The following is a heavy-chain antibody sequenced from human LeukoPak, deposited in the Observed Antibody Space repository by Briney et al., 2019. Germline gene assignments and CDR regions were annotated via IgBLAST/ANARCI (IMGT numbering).Heavy chain of an antibody. D-gene: IGHD1-1*01. Sequence: PGGSLRLSCAASGFTFSSYAMSWVRQAPGKGLEWVSAISGSGGSTYYADSVKGRFTISRDNSKNTLYPQMNSLRAEDTAVYYCAKVKFVGWNDGWLTDYWGQGTLVTVSS. CDR3: AKVKFVGWNDGWLTDY. V-gene: IGHV3-23*01. J-gene: IGHJ4*02. CDR1: GFTFSSYA. CDR2: ISGSGGST.